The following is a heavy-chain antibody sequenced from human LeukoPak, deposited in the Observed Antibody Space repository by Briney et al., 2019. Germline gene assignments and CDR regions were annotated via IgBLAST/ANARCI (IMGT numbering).Heavy chain of an antibody. CDR2: VSGSGGST. CDR3: AKVPSYTSDWYPQF. V-gene: IGHV3-23*01. CDR1: GFTFSSYA. J-gene: IGHJ4*02. D-gene: IGHD6-19*01. Sequence: GGSLRLSCAASGFTFSSYAMSWVRQAPGKGLEWVSAVSGSGGSTYYADSVKGRFTISRDNSKNTLFLQMNSLRAEDTAVYYCAKVPSYTSDWYPQFWGQGTLVTVSS.